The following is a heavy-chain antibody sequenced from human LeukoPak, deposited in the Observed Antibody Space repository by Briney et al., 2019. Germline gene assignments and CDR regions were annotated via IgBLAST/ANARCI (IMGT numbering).Heavy chain of an antibody. V-gene: IGHV5-51*01. Sequence: GESLKISCKGSAYSFTSYCIGWVRQMPGKALEWMGIIYPGDSDTRYSPSFQGQVTISADKSISTAYLPWSSLKASDTAMYYCATRRRGSGSYPYYFDYWGQGTLVTVSS. CDR3: ATRRRGSGSYPYYFDY. D-gene: IGHD1-26*01. CDR2: IYPGDSDT. CDR1: AYSFTSYC. J-gene: IGHJ4*02.